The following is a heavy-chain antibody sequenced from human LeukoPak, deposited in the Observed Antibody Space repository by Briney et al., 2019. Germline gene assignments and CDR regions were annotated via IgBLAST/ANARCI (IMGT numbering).Heavy chain of an antibody. CDR2: IYTSGST. Sequence: SETLSLTCTVSGGSMSSYYWSWIQQPPGKGLEWIGYIYTSGSTNYNPSLKSRVTISVDTSKNQFSLKLSSVTAADTAVYYCARHFRGDYVFDYWGQGTLVTVSS. CDR3: ARHFRGDYVFDY. V-gene: IGHV4-4*09. J-gene: IGHJ4*02. D-gene: IGHD3-10*01. CDR1: GGSMSSYY.